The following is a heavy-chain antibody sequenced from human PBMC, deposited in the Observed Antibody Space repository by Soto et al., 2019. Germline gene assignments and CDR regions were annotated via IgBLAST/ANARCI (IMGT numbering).Heavy chain of an antibody. Sequence: SETLSLTCTVSGGSISSYYWSWIRQPPGKGLEWIGYIYYSGSTNYNPSLKSRVTISVDTSKNQFSLKLSSVTAADTAVYYCGRDSPRGHFDYWGQGTLVTVSS. CDR1: GGSISSYY. J-gene: IGHJ4*02. V-gene: IGHV4-59*01. CDR2: IYYSGST. CDR3: GRDSPRGHFDY.